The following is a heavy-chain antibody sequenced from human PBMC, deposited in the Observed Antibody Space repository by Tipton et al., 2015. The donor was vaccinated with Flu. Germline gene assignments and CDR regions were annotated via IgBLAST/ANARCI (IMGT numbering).Heavy chain of an antibody. CDR1: GFTFSSYG. J-gene: IGHJ4*02. D-gene: IGHD3-22*01. CDR3: ARDMILYYYDSGGFDY. V-gene: IGHV3-48*03. Sequence: SLRLSCAASGFTFSSYGMNWVRQAPGKGLEWVSYISSSGSTIYYADSVKGRFTISRDNAKNSLYLQMNSLRAEDTAVYYCARDMILYYYDSGGFDYWGQGTLVTVSS. CDR2: ISSSGSTI.